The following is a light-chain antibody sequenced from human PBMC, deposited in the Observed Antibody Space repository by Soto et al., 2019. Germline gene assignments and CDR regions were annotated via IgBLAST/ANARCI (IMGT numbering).Light chain of an antibody. CDR1: QSVKSN. CDR2: DAA. Sequence: EIVMTQSPGPLSVSPGERATLSCRASQSVKSNLAWYQQKPGQSPRLLIYDAATRATDIPARFSGSGSGTKFTLTISSLQSEDFAVYYCQQYNDWPRTFGQGTKVDIK. J-gene: IGKJ1*01. V-gene: IGKV3-15*01. CDR3: QQYNDWPRT.